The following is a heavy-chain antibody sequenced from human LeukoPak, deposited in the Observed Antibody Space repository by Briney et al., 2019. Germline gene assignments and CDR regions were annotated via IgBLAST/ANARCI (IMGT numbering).Heavy chain of an antibody. J-gene: IGHJ3*02. V-gene: IGHV1-2*02. Sequence: GASVKVSCKASGYTFTGYYMHWVRQAPGQGLEWMGWINPNSGGTDYAQKFQGRVTMTRDTSISTAYMELSRLRSGDTAVYYCARDLYEHDAFDIWGQGTMVTVSS. CDR2: INPNSGGT. D-gene: IGHD2-8*01. CDR3: ARDLYEHDAFDI. CDR1: GYTFTGYY.